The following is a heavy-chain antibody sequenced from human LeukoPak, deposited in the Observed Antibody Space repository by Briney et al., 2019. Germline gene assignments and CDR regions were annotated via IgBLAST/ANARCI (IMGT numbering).Heavy chain of an antibody. CDR2: INWNGGNT. V-gene: IGHV3-20*01. CDR3: AKRMAVAGDDWYFDL. D-gene: IGHD6-19*01. CDR1: GFTFDDYG. Sequence: GGSLRLSCAASGFTFDDYGMTWVRQAPGKGLEWVSGINWNGGNTAYADSVKGRFTISRDNAKNSLYLQMNSLRAEDTALYHCAKRMAVAGDDWYFDLWGRGTLVTASS. J-gene: IGHJ2*01.